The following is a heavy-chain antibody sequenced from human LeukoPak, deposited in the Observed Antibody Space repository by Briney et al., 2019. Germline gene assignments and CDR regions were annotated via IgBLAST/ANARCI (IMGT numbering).Heavy chain of an antibody. CDR1: GYTFTSYD. CDR2: MNPNSGNT. V-gene: IGHV1-8*01. J-gene: IGHJ6*02. CDR3: ARGRRGEATVTTRYGMDV. Sequence: ASVKVSCKASGYTFTSYDINWVRQATGQGLEWMGWMNPNSGNTGYAQKFQGRVTMTRNTSISTAYMELSGLRSEDTAVYYCARGRRGEATVTTRYGMDVWGQGTTVTVSS. D-gene: IGHD4-17*01.